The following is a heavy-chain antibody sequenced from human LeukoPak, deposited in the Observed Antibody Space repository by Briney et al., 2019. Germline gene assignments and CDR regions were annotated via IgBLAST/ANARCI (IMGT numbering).Heavy chain of an antibody. CDR1: GFTFSSYA. D-gene: IGHD3-3*01. CDR2: ISYDGSNK. CDR3: ARTPYDFWSGYYSDY. Sequence: GGSLRLSCAASGFTFSSYAMHWVRQAPGKGLEWVAVISYDGSNKYYADSVKGRFTISRDNSKNTLYLQMNSLRAEDTAVYYCARTPYDFWSGYYSDYWGQGTLATVSS. V-gene: IGHV3-30-3*01. J-gene: IGHJ4*02.